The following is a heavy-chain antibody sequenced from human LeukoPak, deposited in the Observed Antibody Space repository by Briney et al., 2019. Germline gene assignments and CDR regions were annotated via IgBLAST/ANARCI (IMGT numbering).Heavy chain of an antibody. J-gene: IGHJ4*02. CDR1: GFTFSSYA. CDR3: AKAGSGWYYSFDS. V-gene: IGHV3-23*01. D-gene: IGHD6-19*01. Sequence: GGSLRLSCAASGFTFSSYAMSWVRQAPGKGLEWVAGISGSGGSTSYADSVKGRFTISRDNSKKTLYLQMSSLRAEDAAVYYCAKAGSGWYYSFDSWGQGTLVTVSS. CDR2: ISGSGGST.